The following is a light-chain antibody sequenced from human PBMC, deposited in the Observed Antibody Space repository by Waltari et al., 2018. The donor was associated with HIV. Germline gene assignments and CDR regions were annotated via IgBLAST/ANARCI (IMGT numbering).Light chain of an antibody. Sequence: QSALTQPASVSGSPGQSITISCTGNSSDIGDHNFVSWFQQYPGKAPRLILYEVSYRPSGVSNRFSGSKSGNTASLTISGLQTEDEAYYFCSSYTTTTYVFGTGTKVTVL. CDR1: SSDIGDHNF. J-gene: IGLJ1*01. CDR3: SSYTTTTYV. V-gene: IGLV2-14*01. CDR2: EVS.